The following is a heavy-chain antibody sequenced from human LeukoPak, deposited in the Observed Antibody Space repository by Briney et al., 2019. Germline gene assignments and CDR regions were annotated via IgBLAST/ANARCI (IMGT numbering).Heavy chain of an antibody. V-gene: IGHV3-21*01. CDR1: GFTFCRYW. CDR3: ARGHTAVTRHFDF. CDR2: ISSSSSYI. J-gene: IGHJ4*02. D-gene: IGHD4-17*01. Sequence: GGSLRLSCVASGFTFCRYWMHWVRQAPGKGLEWVSSISSSSSYIYYADSVKGRFTISRDDAKNLLYLDMNSLRAEDTAVYYCARGHTAVTRHFDFWGQGTLVTVSS.